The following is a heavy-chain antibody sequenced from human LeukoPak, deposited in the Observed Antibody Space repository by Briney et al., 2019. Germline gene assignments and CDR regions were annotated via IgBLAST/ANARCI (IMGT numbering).Heavy chain of an antibody. J-gene: IGHJ4*02. Sequence: ASVKVSCTASGYTFTGYYMHWVRQAPGQGLEWMGRINPNSGSTNYAQKFQGRVTMTRDTSISTAYMELSRLRSDDTAVYYCARVYYLAYFDYWGQGTLVTVSS. D-gene: IGHD3-22*01. CDR3: ARVYYLAYFDY. CDR1: GYTFTGYY. CDR2: INPNSGST. V-gene: IGHV1-2*06.